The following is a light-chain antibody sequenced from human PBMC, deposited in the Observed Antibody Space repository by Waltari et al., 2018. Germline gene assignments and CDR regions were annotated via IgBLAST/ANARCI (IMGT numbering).Light chain of an antibody. Sequence: DIQMTQSPSSLSASVGDRLTITCRASQRISYWLAWYQQKPGKAPKLLVYKASSLESGVPSRFSGSVSGTEYTLTISSLQPDDFATYYCQQYNTYTATFGQGTKVEIK. V-gene: IGKV1-5*03. CDR1: QRISYW. CDR3: QQYNTYTAT. J-gene: IGKJ2*01. CDR2: KAS.